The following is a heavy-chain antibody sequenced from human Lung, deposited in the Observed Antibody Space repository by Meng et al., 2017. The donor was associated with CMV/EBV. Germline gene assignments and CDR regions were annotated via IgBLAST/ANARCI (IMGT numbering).Heavy chain of an antibody. CDR2: IYPGDSDT. CDR1: GQNFATYW. J-gene: IGHJ4*02. D-gene: IGHD3-22*01. V-gene: IGHV5-51*01. Sequence: SXXGSGQNFATYWIGWVRQMPGKGLEWMGFIYPGDSDTRYSPSFQGQVTIPADKSTATAYLQWTSLEASDTAMYYCARLCNYHDNRGYYHFDLLGQGXLVTVSS. CDR3: ARLCNYHDNRGYYHFDL.